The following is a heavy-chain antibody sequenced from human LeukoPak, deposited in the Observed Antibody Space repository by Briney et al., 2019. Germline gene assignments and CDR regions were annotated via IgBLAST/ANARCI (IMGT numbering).Heavy chain of an antibody. D-gene: IGHD6-19*01. J-gene: IGHJ5*02. CDR3: ARGDSSGWYKLNWFDP. CDR1: GESFCGYY. Sequence: SETLSLACAVYGESFCGYYWSWIRQPPGKGLEWIGEINHSGSTNYNPSLKSRVTISVDTSKNQFSLKLSSVTAADTAVYYCARGDSSGWYKLNWFDPWGQGTLVTVSS. V-gene: IGHV4-34*01. CDR2: INHSGST.